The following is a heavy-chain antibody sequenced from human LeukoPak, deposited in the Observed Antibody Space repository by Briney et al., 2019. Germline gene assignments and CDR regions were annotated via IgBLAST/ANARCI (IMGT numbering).Heavy chain of an antibody. CDR2: IKSKTDGGTT. D-gene: IGHD3-16*01. Sequence: GGSLRLSCAASGFTFSSYAMSWVRQAPGKGLEWVGRIKSKTDGGTTDYAAPVKGRFTISRDDSKNTLYLQMNSLKTEDTAVYYCVGDYDYVWGSYDLWGQGTLVTVSS. CDR3: VGDYDYVWGSYDL. CDR1: GFTFSSYA. V-gene: IGHV3-15*01. J-gene: IGHJ4*02.